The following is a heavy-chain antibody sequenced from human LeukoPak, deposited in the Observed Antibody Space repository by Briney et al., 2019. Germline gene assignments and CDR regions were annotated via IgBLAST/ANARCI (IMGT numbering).Heavy chain of an antibody. Sequence: GGSLRLSCAASGFTFSSYAMSWVRQAPGKGLEWVSAISGSGGSTYYADSVKGRFTISRDNSKNSLYLQMNSLRDEDTAVYYCAREVVPADYFDYWGQGTLVTVSS. CDR2: ISGSGGST. J-gene: IGHJ4*02. CDR3: AREVVPADYFDY. D-gene: IGHD2-2*01. V-gene: IGHV3-23*01. CDR1: GFTFSSYA.